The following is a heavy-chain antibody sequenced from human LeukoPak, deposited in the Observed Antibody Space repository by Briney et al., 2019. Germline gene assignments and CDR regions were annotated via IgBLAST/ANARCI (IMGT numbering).Heavy chain of an antibody. V-gene: IGHV1-18*04. J-gene: IGHJ4*02. CDR3: ARASYRDPARD. D-gene: IGHD3-10*01. Sequence: ASVKVSCKASGYTFTSYGISWERHPPAQGLEWMGWISAYNGNTNYAQKLQGRVTMTTDTSTSTAYMELRSLRSDDTAVYYCARASYRDPARDWGQGTLVTVSS. CDR1: GYTFTSYG. CDR2: ISAYNGNT.